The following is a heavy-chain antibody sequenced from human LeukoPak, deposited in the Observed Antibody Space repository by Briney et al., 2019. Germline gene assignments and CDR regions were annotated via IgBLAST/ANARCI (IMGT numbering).Heavy chain of an antibody. CDR2: INWNGGST. Sequence: GESLRLSSAASGFTFDDYGMSWVRQAPGKGLEWVSGINWNGGSTGYADSVKGRFTISRDNAKNSLYLQMNSLRAEDTALYYCARDRGNNYDYVWGSYRPYYFDYWGQGTLVTVSS. D-gene: IGHD3-16*02. V-gene: IGHV3-20*03. CDR1: GFTFDDYG. J-gene: IGHJ4*02. CDR3: ARDRGNNYDYVWGSYRPYYFDY.